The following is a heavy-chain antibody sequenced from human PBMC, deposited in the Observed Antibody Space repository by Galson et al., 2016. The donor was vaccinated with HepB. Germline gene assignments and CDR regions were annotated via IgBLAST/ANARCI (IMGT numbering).Heavy chain of an antibody. J-gene: IGHJ4*02. CDR3: ASDPSGRYVPYTPYFDY. V-gene: IGHV3-30-3*01. D-gene: IGHD1-26*01. CDR2: VSFDGSNK. Sequence: SLRLSCAASGFTFSTYAMHWVRQAPGKGLEWVAVVSFDGSNKYYADSVKGRFTISRDNSKNTRYLQMNSLRAEDTAVYYCASDPSGRYVPYTPYFDYWGQGTLVTVSS. CDR1: GFTFSTYA.